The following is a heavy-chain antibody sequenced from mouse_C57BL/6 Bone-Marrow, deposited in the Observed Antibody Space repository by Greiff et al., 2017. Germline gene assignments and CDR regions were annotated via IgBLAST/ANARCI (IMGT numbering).Heavy chain of an antibody. CDR2: FHPSNDDT. Sequence: QVQLKQSGAELVKPGASVKMSCKASGYTFTTYPIEWMKQNHGKSLEWIGNFHPSNDDTNYNEKFKGKATLTVEKSSNTVYLELSRVTSADSAVDYCSRSSTFFYDFDYWGQGTTVTVSS. CDR3: SRSSTFFYDFDY. CDR1: GYTFTTYP. D-gene: IGHD5-1*01. V-gene: IGHV1-47*01. J-gene: IGHJ2*01.